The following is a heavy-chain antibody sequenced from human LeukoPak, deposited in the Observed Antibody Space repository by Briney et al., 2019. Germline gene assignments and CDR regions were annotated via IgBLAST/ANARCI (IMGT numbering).Heavy chain of an antibody. Sequence: GGSLRLSCAASGFTFSDYYMSWIRQAPGKGLEWVSYISSSGSTIYYADSVKGRFTISRDNAKNSLYLQMNSLRAEDTAVYYCARDSSYGSGSLWYFDLWGRGTLVTVSS. J-gene: IGHJ2*01. D-gene: IGHD3-10*01. V-gene: IGHV3-11*01. CDR1: GFTFSDYY. CDR2: ISSSGSTI. CDR3: ARDSSYGSGSLWYFDL.